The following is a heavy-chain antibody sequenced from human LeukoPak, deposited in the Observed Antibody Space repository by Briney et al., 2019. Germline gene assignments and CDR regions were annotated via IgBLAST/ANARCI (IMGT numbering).Heavy chain of an antibody. J-gene: IGHJ4*02. V-gene: IGHV1-8*01. CDR2: MNPNSGDT. D-gene: IGHD1-26*01. CDR1: GYTFTSYD. Sequence: ASLKVSCKASGYTFTSYDINWVRQAAGQGLEWMGWMNPNSGDTGYAQRFQGRVTVTRDTSISTAYMEVSSLTSEDTAVYYCARASGSYGGAPGYWGQGTLVTVSS. CDR3: ARASGSYGGAPGY.